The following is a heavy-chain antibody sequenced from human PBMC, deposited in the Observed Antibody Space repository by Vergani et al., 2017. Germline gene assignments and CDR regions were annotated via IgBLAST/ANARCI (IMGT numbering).Heavy chain of an antibody. J-gene: IGHJ2*01. CDR1: GFTFSSYA. CDR2: ISGSGGST. D-gene: IGHD3-22*01. CDR3: AKDLVPLHYDSSGYPLGXFDL. V-gene: IGHV3-23*01. Sequence: EVQLLESGGGLVQPGGSLRLSCAASGFTFSSYAMSWVRQAPGKGLEWVSAISGSGGSTYYADSVKGRFTSSRDNSKNKLYLQMNSLRAEDTAVYYCAKDLVPLHYDSSGYPLGXFDLWGRGTLVTVSS.